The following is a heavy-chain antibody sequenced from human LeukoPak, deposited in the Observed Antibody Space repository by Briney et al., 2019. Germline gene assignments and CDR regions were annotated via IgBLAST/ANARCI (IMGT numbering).Heavy chain of an antibody. V-gene: IGHV3-23*01. Sequence: GGYLRFSCAASGFTFSIYAMSWVRQTPGKGLEWVSSISGSGALTYYADYVRGRFTISRDNSQNTLYLQMNSLRAEDTAIYYCAKDRPNYCGSNGHYYRRDGDYWGQGTLVTVSS. CDR2: ISGSGALT. CDR1: GFTFSIYA. CDR3: AKDRPNYCGSNGHYYRRDGDY. J-gene: IGHJ4*02. D-gene: IGHD3-22*01.